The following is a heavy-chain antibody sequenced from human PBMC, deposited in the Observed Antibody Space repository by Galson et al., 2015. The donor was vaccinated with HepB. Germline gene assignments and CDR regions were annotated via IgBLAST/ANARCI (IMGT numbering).Heavy chain of an antibody. D-gene: IGHD3-16*02. CDR1: GDSVSSYSAG. CDR3: AGGGLVRGALGWIDP. Sequence: CAISGDSVSSYSAGWNWIRQSPSRGLQWLGRTYYRPKWYIDYAVSVNGRISITPDTSRNQFSLQLSSVTPEDTAIYYCAGGGLVRGALGWIDPWGPGILVTVSS. J-gene: IGHJ5*02. CDR2: TYYRPKWYI. V-gene: IGHV6-1*01.